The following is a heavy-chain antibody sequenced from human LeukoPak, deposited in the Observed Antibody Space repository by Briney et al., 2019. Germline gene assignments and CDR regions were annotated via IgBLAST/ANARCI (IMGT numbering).Heavy chain of an antibody. CDR1: GFTFSSYG. Sequence: TGGSLRLSCAASGFTFSSYGMHWVRQAPGKGLEWVAVISYDGSNKYYADSVKGRFTISRDNSKNTLYLQMNSLRAEDTAVYYCAKNGYSSSSFHYWGQGTLVTVSS. D-gene: IGHD6-6*01. V-gene: IGHV3-30*18. CDR2: ISYDGSNK. J-gene: IGHJ4*02. CDR3: AKNGYSSSSFHY.